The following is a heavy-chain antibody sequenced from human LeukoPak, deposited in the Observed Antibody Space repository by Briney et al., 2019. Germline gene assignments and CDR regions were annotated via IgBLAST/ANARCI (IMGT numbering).Heavy chain of an antibody. Sequence: SETLSLTCTVSGDSIRTYYWSWIRQPPAKGLEWIGYIYYSGSTNYNPSLQSRVTISIDTSKNQFSLRLSSVTAADTAVYYCAIGWYYFDYWGQGALVTVSS. V-gene: IGHV4-59*01. CDR1: GDSIRTYY. CDR2: IYYSGST. CDR3: AIGWYYFDY. J-gene: IGHJ4*02. D-gene: IGHD6-19*01.